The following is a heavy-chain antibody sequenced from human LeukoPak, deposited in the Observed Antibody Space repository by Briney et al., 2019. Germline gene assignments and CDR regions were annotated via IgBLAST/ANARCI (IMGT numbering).Heavy chain of an antibody. CDR3: ARVTIFGVVMEPFYYMDV. Sequence: GGSLRLSCAASGFTFSSYGMHWVRQAPGKGLEWVAFIRYDGSNKYYADSVKGRFTISRDNSKNTLYLQMNSLRAEDTAVYYCARVTIFGVVMEPFYYMDVWGKGTTVTVSS. CDR2: IRYDGSNK. CDR1: GFTFSSYG. J-gene: IGHJ6*03. D-gene: IGHD3-3*01. V-gene: IGHV3-30*02.